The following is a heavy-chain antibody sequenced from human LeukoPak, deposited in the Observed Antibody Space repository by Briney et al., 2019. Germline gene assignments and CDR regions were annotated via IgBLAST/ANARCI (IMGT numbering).Heavy chain of an antibody. CDR3: ARGYYDFWSGYYKGWFDP. J-gene: IGHJ5*02. D-gene: IGHD3-3*01. CDR2: ISAYNGNT. Sequence: ASVKVSCKASGGTFSSNAVSWVRQAPGQGLEWMGWISAYNGNTNYAQKLQGRVTMTTDTSTSTAYMELRSLRSDDTAVYYCARGYYDFWSGYYKGWFDPWGQGTLVTVSS. CDR1: GGTFSSNA. V-gene: IGHV1-18*01.